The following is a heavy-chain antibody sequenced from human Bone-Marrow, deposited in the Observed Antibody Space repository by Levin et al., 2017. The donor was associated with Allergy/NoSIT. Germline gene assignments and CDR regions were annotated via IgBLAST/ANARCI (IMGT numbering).Heavy chain of an antibody. CDR3: ARGGDYYFDF. CDR2: IYQTGST. J-gene: IGHJ4*02. V-gene: IGHV4-30-2*01. Sequence: SQTLSLPCAVSGGSIRSGGRSWNWVRQPPGKGLEWVAYIYQTGSTYYNPSLNSRVTMSEDRAKNQFSLRLASVTAADTAVYYCARGGDYYFDFWGQGILVTVSS. CDR1: GGSIRSGGRS. D-gene: IGHD4-17*01.